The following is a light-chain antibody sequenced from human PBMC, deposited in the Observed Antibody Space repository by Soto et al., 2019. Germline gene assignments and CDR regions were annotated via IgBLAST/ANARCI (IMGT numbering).Light chain of an antibody. V-gene: IGLV1-40*01. J-gene: IGLJ2*01. CDR2: GST. CDR1: GSNIGAGFD. CDR3: QSYDTGLSGPVV. Sequence: QSVLTQPPSLSGAPGQNIIISCTGGGSNIGAGFDVHWYQQLPGTAPKLLIYGSTNRPSGVPDRFSGTKSGTSASLVITGLQAEDEADYSCQSYDTGLSGPVVFGGGTKLTVL.